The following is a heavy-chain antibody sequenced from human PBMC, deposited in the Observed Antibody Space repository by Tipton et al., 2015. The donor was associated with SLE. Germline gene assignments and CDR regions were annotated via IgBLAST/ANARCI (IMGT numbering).Heavy chain of an antibody. V-gene: IGHV4-61*01. CDR2: IYYSGST. D-gene: IGHD5-18*01. Sequence: TLSLTCTVSGGSISSSSYYWSWIRQPPGKGLEWIGYIYYSGSTNYNPSLKSRVTISVDTSKNQFSLKLSSVTAADTAVYYCAREFRVDTAWRFDYWGQGTLVTVSS. CDR3: AREFRVDTAWRFDY. J-gene: IGHJ4*02. CDR1: GGSISSSSYY.